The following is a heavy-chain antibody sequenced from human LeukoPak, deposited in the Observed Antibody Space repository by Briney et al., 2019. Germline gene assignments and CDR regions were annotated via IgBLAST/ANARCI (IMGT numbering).Heavy chain of an antibody. V-gene: IGHV3-7*01. CDR2: IKQDGSEK. D-gene: IGHD3-10*01. CDR3: XXDXITMVRGVIIKDYYYYYMDV. J-gene: IGHJ6*03. Sequence: GGSLRLSCVASGFTFSSYSMNWVRQAPGKGLEWVANIKQDGSEKYYVDSVKGRFTISRDNAKNSLYLQMNSLRAEDTAVYYXXXDXITMVRGVIIKDYYYYYMDVWGKGTTVTVSS. CDR1: GFTFSSYS.